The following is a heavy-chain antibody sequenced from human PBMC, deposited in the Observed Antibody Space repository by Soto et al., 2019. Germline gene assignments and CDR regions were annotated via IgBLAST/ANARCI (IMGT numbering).Heavy chain of an antibody. D-gene: IGHD1-7*01. J-gene: IGHJ5*02. Sequence: ASVKVSCKASGGTLSSYTISWVRQAPGQGLEWMGRIIPILGIANYAQKFQGRVTITADKSTSTAYMERSSLRSEDTAVYYCARDFRKTGTTNWFDPWGQGTLVTVSS. V-gene: IGHV1-69*04. CDR1: GGTLSSYT. CDR2: IIPILGIA. CDR3: ARDFRKTGTTNWFDP.